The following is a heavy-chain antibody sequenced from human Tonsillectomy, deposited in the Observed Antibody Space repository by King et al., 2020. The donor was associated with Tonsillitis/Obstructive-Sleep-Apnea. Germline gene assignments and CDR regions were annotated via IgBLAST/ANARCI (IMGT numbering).Heavy chain of an antibody. D-gene: IGHD6-6*01. CDR3: ARTPSIAALPYYYYYMDV. V-gene: IGHV1-69*01. Sequence: QLVQSGAEVKKPGSSVKVSCKASGGTFSSYAISWVRQAPGQGLEWMGGIIPIFGTANYAQKFQGRVTITADESTSTAYIELSSLRSEDTAVYYCARTPSIAALPYYYYYMDVWGKGTTVTVSS. CDR1: GGTFSSYA. CDR2: IIPIFGTA. J-gene: IGHJ6*03.